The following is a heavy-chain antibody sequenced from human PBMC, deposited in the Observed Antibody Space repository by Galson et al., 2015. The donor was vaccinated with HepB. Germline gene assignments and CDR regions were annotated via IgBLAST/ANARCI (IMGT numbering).Heavy chain of an antibody. J-gene: IGHJ4*02. CDR2: INSSSSTI. CDR3: ARSPIFGVDLSEYYFDY. Sequence: SLRLSCAASGFTFSSYSMNWVRQAPGKGLEWVSYINSSSSTIYYADSVKGRFTISRDNAKNSLYLQMNSLRAEDTAVYYCARSPIFGVDLSEYYFDYWGQGTLVTVSS. CDR1: GFTFSSYS. D-gene: IGHD3-3*01. V-gene: IGHV3-48*01.